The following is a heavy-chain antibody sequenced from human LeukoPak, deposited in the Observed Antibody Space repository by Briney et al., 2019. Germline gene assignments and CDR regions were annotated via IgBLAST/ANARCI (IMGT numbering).Heavy chain of an antibody. CDR3: ARRVYYGDYGENFDY. V-gene: IGHV1-18*01. J-gene: IGHJ4*02. CDR2: ISVYNGNT. Sequence: GASVKVSCKASGYTFTSYGISWVRQAPGQGLEWMGWISVYNGNTNYAQKLQGRVTMTTDTSTSTAYMELRSLRSDDTAVYYCARRVYYGDYGENFDYWGQGTLVTVSS. D-gene: IGHD4-17*01. CDR1: GYTFTSYG.